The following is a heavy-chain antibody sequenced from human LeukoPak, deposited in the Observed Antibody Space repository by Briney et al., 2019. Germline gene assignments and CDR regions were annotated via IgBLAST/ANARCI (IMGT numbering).Heavy chain of an antibody. V-gene: IGHV4-59*01. J-gene: IGHJ2*01. D-gene: IGHD3-22*01. CDR3: ARDRDSSGLRDFDL. CDR2: IYYSGNT. CDR1: GGSISSYY. Sequence: PSETPSLTCTVSGGSISSYYWSLIPQPPGKGPEWIGYIYYSGNTNYNPSLKSRVSISIDTSKNQFSLQLSSVTAADTAVYYCARDRDSSGLRDFDLWGRGTLVTVSA.